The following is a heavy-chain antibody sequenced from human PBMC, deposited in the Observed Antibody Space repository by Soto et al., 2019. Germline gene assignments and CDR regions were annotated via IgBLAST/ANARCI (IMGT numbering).Heavy chain of an antibody. J-gene: IGHJ4*02. D-gene: IGHD1-26*01. CDR1: GYTFTGHY. V-gene: IGHV1-2*02. Sequence: ASVKVSCKASGYTFTGHYIHWVRQAPEQGPEWMGEIGPETGATRYAQKFQGRVTMTRDMSITTVYMELNNLSPDDAAVYYCGRGRSGQIVVFFWGQGTPVTVSS. CDR3: GRGRSGQIVVFF. CDR2: IGPETGAT.